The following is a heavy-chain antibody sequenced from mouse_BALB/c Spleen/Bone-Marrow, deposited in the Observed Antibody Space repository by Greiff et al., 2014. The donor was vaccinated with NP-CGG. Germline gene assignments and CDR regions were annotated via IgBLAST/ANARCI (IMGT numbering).Heavy chain of an antibody. CDR3: ARGDYGRFFAY. CDR1: GYSFTGYT. Sequence: VQLKESGPELVKPGASMKISCKPSGYSFTGYTLNWVKQSHGKNLEWIGLINPSNGGTSYNQKFKGKATVTVDKSSSTAYMELLSLTSEDSAVYYCARGDYGRFFAYWGQGTLVTVAA. V-gene: IGHV1-18*01. D-gene: IGHD1-1*02. J-gene: IGHJ3*01. CDR2: INPSNGGT.